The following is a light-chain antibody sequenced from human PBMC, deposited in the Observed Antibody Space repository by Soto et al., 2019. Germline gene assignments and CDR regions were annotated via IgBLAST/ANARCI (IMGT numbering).Light chain of an antibody. J-gene: IGKJ2*01. Sequence: DIVMTQSPLSLPVTPGEPASISCRSSQSLLHSNGYNYLDWYLQKPGQSPQLLIYLGSNRASGVPDRFSCSGSGTDFTLKISRVEAEDVGVYYCMQALQTPLTFGQGTKLDIK. V-gene: IGKV2-28*01. CDR3: MQALQTPLT. CDR2: LGS. CDR1: QSLLHSNGYNY.